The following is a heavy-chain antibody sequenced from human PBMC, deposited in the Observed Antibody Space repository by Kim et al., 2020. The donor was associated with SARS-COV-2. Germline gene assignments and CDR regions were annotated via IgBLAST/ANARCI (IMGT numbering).Heavy chain of an antibody. CDR2: IVVGSGNT. CDR3: AAEQPPEYYDILNGNDAFDI. D-gene: IGHD3-9*01. V-gene: IGHV1-58*01. Sequence: SVKVSCKASGFTFTSSAVQWVRQARGQRLEWIGWIVVGSGNTNYAQKFQERVTMTRDMSTSTAYMELSSLRSEDTAVYYCAAEQPPEYYDILNGNDAFDIWGQGTMVTVSP. J-gene: IGHJ3*02. CDR1: GFTFTSSA.